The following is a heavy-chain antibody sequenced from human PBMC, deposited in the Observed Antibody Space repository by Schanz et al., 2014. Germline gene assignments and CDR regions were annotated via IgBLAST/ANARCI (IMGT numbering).Heavy chain of an antibody. V-gene: IGHV4-4*02. CDR1: GDSITSNRW. CDR2: IYHSGRT. Sequence: QVQLQESGPGLVKPSGTLSLTCAVSGDSITSNRWWSWVRQPPGKGLEWIGEIYHSGRTNYDPSLKSRVTISMDNSNNQLSLKVSSVTAADTAIYYCARGDISGYNGGLMDTWGQGTLVNVSS. J-gene: IGHJ5*02. D-gene: IGHD5-12*01. CDR3: ARGDISGYNGGLMDT.